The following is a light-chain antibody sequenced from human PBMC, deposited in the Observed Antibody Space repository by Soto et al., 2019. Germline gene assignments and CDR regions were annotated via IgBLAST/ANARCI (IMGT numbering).Light chain of an antibody. J-gene: IGKJ5*01. CDR3: QQRSNWPIT. Sequence: EIVLTQSPATLSLSPGERATLSCRASQSVSSYLAWYQQKPGQAPRLLIYDAPNRATGIPVRFSGSGSGTDFTLTISSLEPEDFAVYYCQQRSNWPITFGQGTRLEI. CDR1: QSVSSY. CDR2: DAP. V-gene: IGKV3-11*01.